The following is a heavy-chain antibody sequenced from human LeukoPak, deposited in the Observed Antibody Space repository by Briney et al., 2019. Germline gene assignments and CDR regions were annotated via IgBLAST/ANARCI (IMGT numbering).Heavy chain of an antibody. V-gene: IGHV4-38-2*02. J-gene: IGHJ4*02. Sequence: PSETLSLTCKVSNYSVRSNLHWSWIRQPPGRGLEWIASVYQSGHAYYSPSLKSRVLISFDTSKKELSLKINSVTATDTALYYCASLRFGDSYFDLWGQGTQVTVSS. D-gene: IGHD3-10*01. CDR3: ASLRFGDSYFDL. CDR2: VYQSGHA. CDR1: NYSVRSNLH.